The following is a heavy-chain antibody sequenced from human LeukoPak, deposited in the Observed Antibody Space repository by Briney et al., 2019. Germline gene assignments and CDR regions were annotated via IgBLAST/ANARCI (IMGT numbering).Heavy chain of an antibody. CDR2: VYDSGTT. J-gene: IGHJ6*03. CDR3: ARAGVYYGSGSYYTYYYYMDV. CDR1: GGSISRYY. V-gene: IGHV4-59*01. Sequence: SETLSLTCTVSGGSISRYYWSWIRQPPGKGLEWFGYVYDSGTTNYNPSLKSRVTISVDTSKNQFSLKLSSVTAADTAVYYCARAGVYYGSGSYYTYYYYMDVWGKGTTVTISS. D-gene: IGHD3-10*01.